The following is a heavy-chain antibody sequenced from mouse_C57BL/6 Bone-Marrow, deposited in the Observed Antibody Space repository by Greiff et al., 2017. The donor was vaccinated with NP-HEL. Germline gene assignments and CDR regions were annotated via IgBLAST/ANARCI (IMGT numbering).Heavy chain of an antibody. CDR3: ARGYYGPFDY. CDR2: ISSGSSTI. V-gene: IGHV5-17*01. D-gene: IGHD1-1*02. CDR1: GFTFSDYG. J-gene: IGHJ2*01. Sequence: EVHLVESGGGLVKPGGSLKLSCAASGFTFSDYGMHWVRQAPEKGLEWVAYISSGSSTIYYADTVKGRFTISRDNAKNTLFLQMTSLRSEDTAMYYCARGYYGPFDYWGQGTTLTVSS.